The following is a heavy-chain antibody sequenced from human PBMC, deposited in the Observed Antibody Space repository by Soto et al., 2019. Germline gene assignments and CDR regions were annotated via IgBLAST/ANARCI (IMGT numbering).Heavy chain of an antibody. CDR3: ARDFVYSSGPTTDDAFDI. Sequence: SVKVSCKASGGTFSSYTISWVRQAPGQGLEWMGRIIPILGIANYAQKFQGRVTMTTDTSTSTAYMELRSLRSDDTAVYYCARDFVYSSGPTTDDAFDIWGQGTMVTVSS. V-gene: IGHV1-69*04. CDR1: GGTFSSYT. CDR2: IIPILGIA. D-gene: IGHD6-19*01. J-gene: IGHJ3*02.